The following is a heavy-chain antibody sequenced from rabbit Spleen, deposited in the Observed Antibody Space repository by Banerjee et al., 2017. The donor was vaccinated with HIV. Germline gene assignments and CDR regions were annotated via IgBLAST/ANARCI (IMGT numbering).Heavy chain of an antibody. D-gene: IGHD1-1*01. J-gene: IGHJ3*01. CDR1: GSFFTDKDV. CDR2: INTITGNT. CDR3: ARDLPDIIGWNFGF. Sequence: QEQLVESGGGLVQPEGSLTLTCTASGSFFTDKDVMCWVRQATGKGLEWIGCINTITGNTVYATWAKGRFTISRASSTTVFLQMTSLTAADTATYFCARDLPDIIGWNFGFCGPGTLVTVS. V-gene: IGHV1S45*01.